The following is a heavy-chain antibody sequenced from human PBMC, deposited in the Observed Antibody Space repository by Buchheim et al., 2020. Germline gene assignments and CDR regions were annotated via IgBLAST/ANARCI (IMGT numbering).Heavy chain of an antibody. J-gene: IGHJ4*02. D-gene: IGHD2-15*01. V-gene: IGHV3-48*03. CDR3: ARGGLYWYY. CDR1: GFTFSGYE. CDR2: ISGSGSTI. Sequence: EVQLVESGGGLIQPGGSLRLSCAASGFTFSGYEMSWVRQAPGKGLEWVSYISGSGSTIDYADSVKGRFTISRDTAKMSLYLQINSLGAEDTAIYYCARGGLYWYYWGQGTL.